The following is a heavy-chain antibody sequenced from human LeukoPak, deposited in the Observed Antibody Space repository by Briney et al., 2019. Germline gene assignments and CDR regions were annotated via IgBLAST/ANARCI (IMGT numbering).Heavy chain of an antibody. CDR1: GCTFSSYA. V-gene: IGHV1-69*13. J-gene: IGHJ3*02. CDR2: IIPIYGTS. CDR3: ARERAKGEAFDI. D-gene: IGHD4/OR15-4a*01. Sequence: SVKVSCKASGCTFSSYAISWVRQAPGQGLEWMGGIIPIYGTSNYAQKFQGRVTITADASTSTAYMELSSLRSEDTAVYYCARERAKGEAFDIWGQGTMVTVSS.